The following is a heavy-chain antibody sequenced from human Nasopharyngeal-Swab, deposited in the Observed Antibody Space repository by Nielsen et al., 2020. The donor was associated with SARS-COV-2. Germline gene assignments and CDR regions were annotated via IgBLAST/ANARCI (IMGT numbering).Heavy chain of an antibody. CDR3: ARVLRGSSWYPVSAEYNWFDP. Sequence: RQAPGKGLEWIGYIYYSGSTYYNPSLKSRVTISVDTSKNQFSLKLSSVTAADTAVYYCARVLRGSSWYPVSAEYNWFDPWGQGTLVTVSS. D-gene: IGHD6-13*01. V-gene: IGHV4-30-4*01. CDR2: IYYSGST. J-gene: IGHJ5*02.